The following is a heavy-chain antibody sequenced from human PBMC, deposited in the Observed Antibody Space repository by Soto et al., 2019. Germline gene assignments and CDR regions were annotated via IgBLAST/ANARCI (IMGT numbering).Heavy chain of an antibody. D-gene: IGHD1-1*01. CDR3: ARGKGMEENYYYYGLDI. J-gene: IGHJ6*02. V-gene: IGHV1-3*01. CDR2: INGGTGHT. Sequence: ASVKVSFKASGYTFTTHAMHWVRQAPGQSLEWMGWINGGTGHTKHSQRFQGRVNITRDTSASTAYMELSSLRSEDTAVYYCARGKGMEENYYYYGLDIWGQGTTVTVSS. CDR1: GYTFTTHA.